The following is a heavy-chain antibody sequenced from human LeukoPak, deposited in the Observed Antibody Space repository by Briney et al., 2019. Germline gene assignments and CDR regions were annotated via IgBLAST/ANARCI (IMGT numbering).Heavy chain of an antibody. CDR3: ARYRRDGYNYPHYFDY. CDR1: GGSLSGYY. V-gene: IGHV4-34*01. CDR2: INHSGRT. Sequence: SETLSLTCAVYGGSLSGYYWSWIRQPPGKGLEWLGEINHSGRTNDNPSLKSRVTISVDTSKKQFSLRLSSVTAADTAVDYCARYRRDGYNYPHYFDYWGQGTLVTVSS. D-gene: IGHD5-24*01. J-gene: IGHJ4*02.